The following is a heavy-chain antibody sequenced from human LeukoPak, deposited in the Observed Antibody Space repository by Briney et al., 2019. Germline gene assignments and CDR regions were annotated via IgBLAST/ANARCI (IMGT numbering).Heavy chain of an antibody. CDR1: GYTFTGYY. D-gene: IGHD1-26*01. V-gene: IGHV1-2*02. J-gene: IGHJ4*02. CDR2: INPNSGGT. CDR3: ARVSNQYSGSYGY. Sequence: ATVKVSCKASGYTFTGYYMHWVRQAPGQGLEWMGWINPNSGGTNYAQKFQGRVTMTRDTSISTAYMELSRLRSDDTAVYYCARVSNQYSGSYGYWGQGILVTVSS.